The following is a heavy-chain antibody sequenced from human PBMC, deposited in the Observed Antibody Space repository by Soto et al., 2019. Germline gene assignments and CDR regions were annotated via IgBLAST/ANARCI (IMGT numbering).Heavy chain of an antibody. J-gene: IGHJ4*02. D-gene: IGHD3-9*01. CDR3: ARNLPGWVSGQDF. V-gene: IGHV4-59*08. CDR2: ICYSG. CDR1: GDSITTYC. Sequence: QVQLQESGPGLVKPSETLSLTCTVSGDSITTYCWRWIRQPLEKGLEWIGQICYSGLSLRSRVTISVDTSNNQFSLKLSSVTAADTDMYYCARNLPGWVSGQDFWGQGTLVTVSS.